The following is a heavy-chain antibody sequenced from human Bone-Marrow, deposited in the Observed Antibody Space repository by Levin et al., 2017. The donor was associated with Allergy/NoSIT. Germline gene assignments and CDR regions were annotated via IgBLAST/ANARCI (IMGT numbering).Heavy chain of an antibody. CDR1: GGTFSSYA. J-gene: IGHJ4*02. V-gene: IGHV1-69*13. CDR2: IIPIFGTA. Sequence: SVKVSCKASGGTFSSYAISWVRQAPGQGLEWMGGIIPIFGTANYAQKFQGRVTITADESTSTAYMELSSLRSEDTAVYYCARDILSQGFRAFDYWGQGTLVTVSS. CDR3: ARDILSQGFRAFDY.